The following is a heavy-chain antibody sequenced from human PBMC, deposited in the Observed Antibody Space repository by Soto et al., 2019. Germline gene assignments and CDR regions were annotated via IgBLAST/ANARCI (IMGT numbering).Heavy chain of an antibody. CDR1: GGSFSGYY. V-gene: IGHV4-34*01. Sequence: QVQLQQWGAGLLKPSETLSLTCAVYGGSFSGYYWSWIPQPPGKGLEWIGEINHSGGTNYNASLKSRVTISVDTSKNQFSLKLSSVTAADTAVYYCARVNGDYAFDIWGQGTMVTVSS. CDR3: ARVNGDYAFDI. J-gene: IGHJ3*02. CDR2: INHSGGT. D-gene: IGHD4-17*01.